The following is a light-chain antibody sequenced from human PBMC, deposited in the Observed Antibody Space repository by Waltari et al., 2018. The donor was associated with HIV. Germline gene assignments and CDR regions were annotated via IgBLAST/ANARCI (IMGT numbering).Light chain of an antibody. Sequence: QSVLTQPPSAFGSPGQRLTLPCSGSSPNSGSNAVNWSQHFPGTAPTLLIFGNDQRPSGVPARISGSKSGTSASLAISGLRSEDEGEYYCASWDDSLQAVVFGGGTKVTV. J-gene: IGLJ2*01. V-gene: IGLV1-44*01. CDR2: GND. CDR1: SPNSGSNA. CDR3: ASWDDSLQAVV.